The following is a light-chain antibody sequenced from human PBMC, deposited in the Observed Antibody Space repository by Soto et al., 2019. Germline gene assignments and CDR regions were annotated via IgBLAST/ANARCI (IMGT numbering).Light chain of an antibody. CDR3: SSPTRGRTRV. J-gene: IGLJ1*01. Sequence: QSVLTQPTSVSGSPGQSIAISCTGTFSDVGGYDYVSWYQQHPDKAPKLMIYEVTKRPSGVSNRFSGSKSGNTASLTISGLQPEDEADYYCSSPTRGRTRVFGSGTKVTVL. CDR1: FSDVGGYDY. CDR2: EVT. V-gene: IGLV2-14*01.